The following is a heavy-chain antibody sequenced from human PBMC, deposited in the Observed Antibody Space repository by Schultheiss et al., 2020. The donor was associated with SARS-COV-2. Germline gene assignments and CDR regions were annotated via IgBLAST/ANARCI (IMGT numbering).Heavy chain of an antibody. D-gene: IGHD6-13*01. Sequence: GGSLRLSCAASGFTFSGSAMHWVRQASGKGLEWVGRIRSKANSYATAYAASVKGRFTISRDNSKNTLYLQMNSLRAEDTAVYYCAKGLTAAAGPGYYYYGMDVWGQGTTVTVSS. J-gene: IGHJ6*02. V-gene: IGHV3-73*01. CDR2: IRSKANSYAT. CDR3: AKGLTAAAGPGYYYYGMDV. CDR1: GFTFSGSA.